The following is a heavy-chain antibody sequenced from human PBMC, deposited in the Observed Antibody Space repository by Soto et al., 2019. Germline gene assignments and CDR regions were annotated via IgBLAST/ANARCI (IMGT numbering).Heavy chain of an antibody. D-gene: IGHD2-15*01. CDR1: GFTVSSNY. CDR3: ARRLGWPNYFDY. V-gene: IGHV3-53*01. Sequence: HPGGSLRLSCAASGFTVSSNYMSWVRQAPGKGLEWVSVIYSGGSTYYADSVKGRFTISRDNSKNTLYLQMNSLRAEDTAVYYCARRLGWPNYFDYWGQGTLVTVSS. CDR2: IYSGGST. J-gene: IGHJ4*02.